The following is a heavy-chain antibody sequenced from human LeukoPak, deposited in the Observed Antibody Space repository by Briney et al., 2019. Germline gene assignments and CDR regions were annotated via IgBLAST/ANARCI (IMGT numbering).Heavy chain of an antibody. CDR3: ARATAGQRNYYYYGMDV. CDR2: ISGSGGST. Sequence: GGSLRLSCAASGFTFSSYAMSWVRQAPGKGLEWVSAISGSGGSTYYADSVKGRFTISRDNSKNTLYLQMNSLRAEDTAVYYCARATAGQRNYYYYGMDVWGQGTTVTVSS. D-gene: IGHD6-13*01. CDR1: GFTFSSYA. V-gene: IGHV3-23*01. J-gene: IGHJ6*02.